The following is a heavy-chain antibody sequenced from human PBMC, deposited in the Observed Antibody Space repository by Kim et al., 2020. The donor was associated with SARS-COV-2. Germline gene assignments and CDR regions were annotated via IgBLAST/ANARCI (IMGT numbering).Heavy chain of an antibody. D-gene: IGHD1-20*01. CDR3: ARAIQITNWFDP. J-gene: IGHJ5*02. V-gene: IGHV1-69*01. Sequence: NYAKKFQGRVTITADESTSTAYMELSSLRSEDTAVYYCARAIQITNWFDPWGQGTLVTVSS.